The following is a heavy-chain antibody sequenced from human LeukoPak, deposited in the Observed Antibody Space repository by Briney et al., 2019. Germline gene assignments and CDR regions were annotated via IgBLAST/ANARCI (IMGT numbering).Heavy chain of an antibody. Sequence: PSETLSLTCAVYGGSFSGFYWSWIRQPPGKGLEWIGEINHSGTTNYNPSLKSRVTISVDTSKNQFSLKLSSVTAADTAVYYCARFSLKRWLQFGAFDIWGQGTMVTVSS. J-gene: IGHJ3*02. D-gene: IGHD5-24*01. CDR3: ARFSLKRWLQFGAFDI. CDR1: GGSFSGFY. V-gene: IGHV4-34*01. CDR2: INHSGTT.